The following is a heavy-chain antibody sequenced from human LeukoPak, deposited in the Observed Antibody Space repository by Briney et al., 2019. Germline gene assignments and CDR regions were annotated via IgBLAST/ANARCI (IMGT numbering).Heavy chain of an antibody. CDR1: GFTFSSYA. D-gene: IGHD3-3*01. J-gene: IGHJ6*02. CDR2: IKQDGSEK. Sequence: PGGSLRLSCAASGFTFSSYAMSWVRQAPGKGLEWVANIKQDGSEKYYVDSVKGRFTISRDNAKNSLYLQMNSLRAEDTAVYYCARNAPTIFGVVYYYYYGMDVWGQGTTVTVSS. V-gene: IGHV3-7*01. CDR3: ARNAPTIFGVVYYYYYGMDV.